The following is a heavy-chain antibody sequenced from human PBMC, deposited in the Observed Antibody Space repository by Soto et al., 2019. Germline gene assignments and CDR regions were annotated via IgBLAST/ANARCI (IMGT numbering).Heavy chain of an antibody. CDR3: AREGSSYNL. D-gene: IGHD5-12*01. Sequence: SVKVSCKXSGGSFSSFGFSWVRQAPGQGLEWMGGIIPVFGRPNYAQRFRGRLTITADESTNTVYLELIDLRSEDTAVYYCAREGSSYNLWGQGTQVTVSS. CDR1: GGSFSSFG. J-gene: IGHJ1*01. V-gene: IGHV1-69*13. CDR2: IIPVFGRP.